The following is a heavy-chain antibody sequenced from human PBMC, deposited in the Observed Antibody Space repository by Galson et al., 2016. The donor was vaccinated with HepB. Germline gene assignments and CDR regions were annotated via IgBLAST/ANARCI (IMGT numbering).Heavy chain of an antibody. J-gene: IGHJ4*02. D-gene: IGHD2-2*01. CDR2: FKRQSDGGTI. Sequence: KGPEWVGRFKRQSDGGTIDYAAPVTGRFTISRDDSNNTLYLHMNGLKTEYSAFYYCAKELCSPTSCYPSSLLRALQFWGQGTLVTVSS. V-gene: IGHV3-15*01. CDR3: AKELCSPTSCYPSSLLRALQF.